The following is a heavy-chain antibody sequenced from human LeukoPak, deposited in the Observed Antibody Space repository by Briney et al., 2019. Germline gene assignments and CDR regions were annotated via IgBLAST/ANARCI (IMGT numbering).Heavy chain of an antibody. J-gene: IGHJ5*02. Sequence: SETLSLTCTVSGGSISSYYWSWIRQPAGKGLEWIGRIYNSGSTNCNPSLKNRVTMSVDMSKNQFSLKLSSVTAADTAVYYCARVGGGGSYVSWGQGTLVTVSS. CDR3: ARVGGGGSYVS. D-gene: IGHD1-26*01. V-gene: IGHV4-4*07. CDR2: IYNSGST. CDR1: GGSISSYY.